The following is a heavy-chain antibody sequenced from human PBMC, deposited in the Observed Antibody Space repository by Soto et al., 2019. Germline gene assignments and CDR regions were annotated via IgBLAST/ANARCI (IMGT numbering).Heavy chain of an antibody. D-gene: IGHD3-9*01. CDR3: ARILDAIRYFDWSTNYYYYDMDV. J-gene: IGHJ6*02. Sequence: SVKVSCKASGGTFSSYAISWVRQAPGQGLEWMGGIIPIFGTANYAQKFQGRVTITADESTSTAYMELSSLRSEDTAVYYCARILDAIRYFDWSTNYYYYDMDVWGQGTTVTVSS. CDR2: IIPIFGTA. V-gene: IGHV1-69*13. CDR1: GGTFSSYA.